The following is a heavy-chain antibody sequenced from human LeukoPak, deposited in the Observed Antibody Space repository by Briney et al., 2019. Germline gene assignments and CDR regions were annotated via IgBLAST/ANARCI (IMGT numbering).Heavy chain of an antibody. V-gene: IGHV3-23*01. Sequence: TGGSLRLSCAASGFTFSNYAMSWVRQAPGKGLEWVSGISGSGGSTYYADSVKGRFTISRDNSKNTLYLQMNSLRAEDTAVYYCARDVVVAATFYYYGMDVWGQGTTVTVSS. CDR3: ARDVVVAATFYYYGMDV. J-gene: IGHJ6*02. CDR2: ISGSGGST. CDR1: GFTFSNYA. D-gene: IGHD2-15*01.